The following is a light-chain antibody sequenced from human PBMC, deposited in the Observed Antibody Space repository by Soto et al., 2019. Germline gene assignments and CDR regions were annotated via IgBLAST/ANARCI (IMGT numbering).Light chain of an antibody. CDR3: QQRSNWPRT. CDR2: DAS. J-gene: IGKJ1*01. V-gene: IGKV3-11*01. Sequence: EIVLTQSPATLSLSPGERAILSCRASQSVSSYLAWYQQKPGQAPRLLIYDASNRATGIPARFSGSGSGTDFTLTISSLEPEHFAVYYCQQRSNWPRTFGQGTKVDIK. CDR1: QSVSSY.